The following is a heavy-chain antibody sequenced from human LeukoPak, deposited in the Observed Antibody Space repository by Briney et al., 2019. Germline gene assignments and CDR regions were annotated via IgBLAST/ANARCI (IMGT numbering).Heavy chain of an antibody. Sequence: EASQTLSLTCAVSGDSVSSGGYYWPWIRQHPGKGLEWIGYISNSGTTSYSPSLKSRVSISVDTSNNQFSLRLSSVTAADTAVYYCARDVVVTSSPDAFDIWGQGTMVTVSS. V-gene: IGHV4-31*11. D-gene: IGHD2-21*02. CDR3: ARDVVVTSSPDAFDI. CDR1: GDSVSSGGYY. J-gene: IGHJ3*02. CDR2: ISNSGTT.